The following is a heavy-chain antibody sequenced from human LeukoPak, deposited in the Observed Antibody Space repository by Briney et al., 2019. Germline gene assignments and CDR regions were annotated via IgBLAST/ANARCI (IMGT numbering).Heavy chain of an antibody. CDR3: ARVGFGEEDAFDI. V-gene: IGHV3-21*01. CDR1: GFTFSSYS. D-gene: IGHD3-10*01. CDR2: ISSSSSYR. Sequence: GGSLRLSCAASGFTFSSYSMNWVRQAPGKGLEWVSSISSSSSYRYYADPVKGRFTISRDNAKNSLYLQMNSLRAEDTAVYYCARVGFGEEDAFDIWGQGTMVTVSS. J-gene: IGHJ3*02.